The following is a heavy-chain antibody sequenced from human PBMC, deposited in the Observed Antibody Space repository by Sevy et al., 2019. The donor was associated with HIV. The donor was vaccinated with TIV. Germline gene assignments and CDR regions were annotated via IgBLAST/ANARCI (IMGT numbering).Heavy chain of an antibody. CDR1: GFTFSSYW. CDR3: ARVGVWGSYRLDY. J-gene: IGHJ4*02. Sequence: GGSLRLSCAASGFTFSSYWMSWVRQAPGKGLEWVVNIKQDGSEKYYVDAVKGRFTISRDNAKNSLYLQMNSLRAEDTAVYYCARVGVWGSYRLDYWGQGTLVTVSS. CDR2: IKQDGSEK. D-gene: IGHD3-16*02. V-gene: IGHV3-7*01.